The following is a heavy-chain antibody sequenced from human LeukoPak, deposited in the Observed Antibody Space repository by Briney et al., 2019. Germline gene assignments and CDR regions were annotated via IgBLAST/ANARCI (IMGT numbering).Heavy chain of an antibody. J-gene: IGHJ4*02. V-gene: IGHV3-21*01. D-gene: IGHD1-26*01. CDR2: ISSSSSYI. Sequence: PGGSLRLSCAASGFTFSSYSMNWVRQAPGKGLEWVSSISSSSSYIYYADSVKGRFTISRDNAKNSLYLQMNSLRAEDTAVYYCAKVIVGAARGVDYWGQETLVTVSS. CDR3: AKVIVGAARGVDY. CDR1: GFTFSSYS.